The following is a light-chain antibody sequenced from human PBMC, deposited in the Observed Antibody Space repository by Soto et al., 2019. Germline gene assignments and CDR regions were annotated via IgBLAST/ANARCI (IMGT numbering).Light chain of an antibody. CDR1: QSVSSSY. CDR2: GVS. Sequence: TLSCRASQSVSSSYVAWYQQKPGQAPRLLIYGVSSRATAIPDGFSGSGSGTDFTLTISRLEPEDFAVYYCQQYGNSPLTFVGRSKVDIK. CDR3: QQYGNSPLT. V-gene: IGKV3-20*01. J-gene: IGKJ4*01.